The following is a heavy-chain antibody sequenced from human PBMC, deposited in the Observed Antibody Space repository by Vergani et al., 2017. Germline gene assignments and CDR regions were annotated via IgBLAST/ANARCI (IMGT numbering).Heavy chain of an antibody. Sequence: QVQLVQSGAEVKKPGASVKVSCKVSGYTLTELSMHWVRQAPGKGLEWMGGFDPEDGEAIYAQKFQGRVTMTEDTSTDTAYMELSSLRSEDTAVYYCATASAIFGVVTYYFDYWGQGTLVTVSS. J-gene: IGHJ4*02. D-gene: IGHD3-3*01. CDR1: GYTLTELS. V-gene: IGHV1-24*01. CDR2: FDPEDGEA. CDR3: ATASAIFGVVTYYFDY.